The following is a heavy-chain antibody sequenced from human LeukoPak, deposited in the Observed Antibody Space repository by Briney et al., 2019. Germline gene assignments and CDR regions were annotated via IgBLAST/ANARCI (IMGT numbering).Heavy chain of an antibody. Sequence: PSETLSLTCTVSGYSISSGYYWGWIRQPPGKGLEWIGSIYHSGSTYYNPSLKSRVTISVDTSKNQFSLKLSSVTAADTAVYYCARDRGGYNQFDYWGQGTLVTVSS. D-gene: IGHD5-24*01. CDR3: ARDRGGYNQFDY. CDR1: GYSISSGYY. V-gene: IGHV4-38-2*02. J-gene: IGHJ4*02. CDR2: IYHSGST.